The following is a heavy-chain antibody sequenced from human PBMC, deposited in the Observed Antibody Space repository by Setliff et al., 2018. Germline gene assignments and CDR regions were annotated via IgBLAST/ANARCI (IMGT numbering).Heavy chain of an antibody. J-gene: IGHJ3*02. CDR3: ARAGGGHIVVATFDFDI. V-gene: IGHV3-66*01. Sequence: PGGSLRLSCAASGFAFGDHYMSWVRQAPGKGLEWVSVTYSDGRTNYADSVKGRFTISRDNAKNSLYLEMNSLRAEDTAVYYCARAGGGHIVVATFDFDIWGQGTKVTVSS. CDR2: TYSDGRT. D-gene: IGHD2-21*01. CDR1: GFAFGDHY.